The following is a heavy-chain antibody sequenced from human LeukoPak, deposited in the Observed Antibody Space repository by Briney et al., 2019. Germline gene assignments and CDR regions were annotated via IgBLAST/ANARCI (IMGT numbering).Heavy chain of an antibody. D-gene: IGHD6-13*01. CDR3: ATGPPSSGSSWYGTDFDY. Sequence: PGRSLRLSCAASGFTFSSYAMHWVRQAPGKGLEWVAVISYDGSNKYYADSVKGRFTISRDNSKNTLYLQMNSLRAEDTAVYYCATGPPSSGSSWYGTDFDYWGQGTLVTVSS. J-gene: IGHJ4*02. CDR2: ISYDGSNK. CDR1: GFTFSSYA. V-gene: IGHV3-30*04.